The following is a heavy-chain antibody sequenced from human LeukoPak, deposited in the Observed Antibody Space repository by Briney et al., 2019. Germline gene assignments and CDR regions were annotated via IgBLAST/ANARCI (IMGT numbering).Heavy chain of an antibody. CDR1: GGSISSYY. J-gene: IGHJ4*02. CDR2: IYTSGST. V-gene: IGHV4-4*07. CDR3: ARDYSGSYSDPYYFDY. D-gene: IGHD1-26*01. Sequence: PSETLSLTCTVSGGSISSYYWSWIRQPAGKGLEWIGRIYTSGSTNYNPSLKSRVTMSVDTSKNQFSPKLSSVTAADTAVYYCARDYSGSYSDPYYFDYWGQGTLVTVSS.